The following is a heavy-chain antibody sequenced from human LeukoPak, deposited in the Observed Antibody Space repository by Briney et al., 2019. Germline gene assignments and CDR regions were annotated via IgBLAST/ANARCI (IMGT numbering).Heavy chain of an antibody. D-gene: IGHD3-10*01. Sequence: PGGTLRLSCAASGFTFSSYGMSWVRQAPGKGLEWVSAISCSGGSTYYADSVKGRFTISRDNSKNTLYLQMNSLRAEDTAVYYCAKDRTSYCGSGERYYFDYWGQGTLVTVSS. CDR2: ISCSGGST. V-gene: IGHV3-23*01. CDR3: AKDRTSYCGSGERYYFDY. CDR1: GFTFSSYG. J-gene: IGHJ4*02.